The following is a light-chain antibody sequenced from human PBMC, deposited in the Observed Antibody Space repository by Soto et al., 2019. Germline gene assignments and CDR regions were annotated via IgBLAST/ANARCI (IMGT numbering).Light chain of an antibody. CDR2: DAS. Sequence: DIPMTQSPSSLSASVGDRVTITCQASQDISKYLNWYQQKPGKAPKLLIYDASNLKTGVPSRFSGSGSGTDFTFTISSLQAEDIATYYCQQYDNLPRTFGPGTKVDIK. CDR1: QDISKY. CDR3: QQYDNLPRT. V-gene: IGKV1-33*01. J-gene: IGKJ3*01.